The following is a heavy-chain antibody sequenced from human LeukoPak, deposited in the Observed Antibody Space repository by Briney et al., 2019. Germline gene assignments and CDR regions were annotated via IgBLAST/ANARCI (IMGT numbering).Heavy chain of an antibody. D-gene: IGHD6-13*01. CDR2: IYSGGST. CDR1: GFTVSSNY. V-gene: IGHV3-66*01. CDR3: ARIYPRLAAAGN. Sequence: TGGSLRLSCAASGFTVSSNYMSWVRQAPGKGLEWVSVIYSGGSTYYADSVKGRFTISRDNSKNTLYPQMNSLRADDTAVYYCARIYPRLAAAGNWGQGTLVTVSS. J-gene: IGHJ4*02.